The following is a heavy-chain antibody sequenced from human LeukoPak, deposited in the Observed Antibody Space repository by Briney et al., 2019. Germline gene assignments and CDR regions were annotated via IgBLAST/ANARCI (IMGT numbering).Heavy chain of an antibody. Sequence: ASVKVSCKASGGTFGSYAISWVRQAPGQGLEWMGWISGYSGDTNYAQKFQGRVTLTTDTSTSTVYMELRSLRSDDTAVFYCARDYELGPGRDCFDPWGQGTLVTVSS. CDR3: ARDYELGPGRDCFDP. D-gene: IGHD2-21*01. CDR2: ISGYSGDT. V-gene: IGHV1-18*01. CDR1: GGTFGSYA. J-gene: IGHJ5*02.